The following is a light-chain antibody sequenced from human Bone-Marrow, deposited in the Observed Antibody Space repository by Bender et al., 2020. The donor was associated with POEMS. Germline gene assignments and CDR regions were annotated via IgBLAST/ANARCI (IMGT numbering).Light chain of an antibody. CDR2: GYN. J-gene: IGLJ3*02. CDR3: ESYINGLGGWV. V-gene: IGLV1-40*01. CDR1: SSNTGAGYD. Sequence: QSVLTQPPSVSGAPGQKVTISCTGSSSNTGAGYDVHWYQQLVGTAPKLLIYGYNNRPSGVPDRFSGSKSGTSASLAITGLQTEDEGDYYCESYINGLGGWVFGGGTKLTVL.